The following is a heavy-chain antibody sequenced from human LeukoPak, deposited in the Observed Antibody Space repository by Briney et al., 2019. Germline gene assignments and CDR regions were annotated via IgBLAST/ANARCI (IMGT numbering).Heavy chain of an antibody. Sequence: PGGSLRLSCAASGFTFSSYGMHWVRQAPGKGLEWVAVISYDGSNKYYADSVKGRFTISRDNSKNTLYLQMNSLRAEDTAVYYCAKLFVRGVILYYMDVWGKGTTVTVSS. J-gene: IGHJ6*03. CDR2: ISYDGSNK. D-gene: IGHD3-10*02. CDR1: GFTFSSYG. CDR3: AKLFVRGVILYYMDV. V-gene: IGHV3-30*18.